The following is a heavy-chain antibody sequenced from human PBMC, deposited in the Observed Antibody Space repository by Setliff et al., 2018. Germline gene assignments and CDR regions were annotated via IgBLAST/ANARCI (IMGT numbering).Heavy chain of an antibody. J-gene: IGHJ4*02. CDR3: AKDRVNDGVWDFDS. D-gene: IGHD4-17*01. CDR2: ISAYNGNT. V-gene: IGHV1-18*01. CDR1: GYTFITYG. Sequence: GASVKVSCKASGYTFITYGVNWVRQAPGQGLEWMGWISAYNGNTNYAQNLQDRVTMTTDTSTSTAYMELRSLRSDDTATYYCAKDRVNDGVWDFDSWGQGLLVTVSS.